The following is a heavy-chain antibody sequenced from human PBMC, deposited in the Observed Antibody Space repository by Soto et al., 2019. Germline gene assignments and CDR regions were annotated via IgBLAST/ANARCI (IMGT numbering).Heavy chain of an antibody. Sequence: SETRSLTCTVSGASLHIGGYYWAWIHHNPGKGLEWIGYIYCTGVTYYNPSLGSRVNISVDTSKNQFSLELTSVTAADTAVYYCARDGSSTANWLDRWGKGLLVIVSA. V-gene: IGHV4-31*03. J-gene: IGHJ5*02. CDR3: ARDGSSTANWLDR. D-gene: IGHD2-2*01. CDR2: IYCTGVT. CDR1: GASLHIGGYY.